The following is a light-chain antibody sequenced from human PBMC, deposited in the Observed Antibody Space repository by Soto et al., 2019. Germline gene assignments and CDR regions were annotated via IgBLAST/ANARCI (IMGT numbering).Light chain of an antibody. J-gene: IGLJ1*01. V-gene: IGLV2-14*01. CDR2: DVS. CDR1: SSDIGDYNY. Sequence: QSALTQPASASGSPGQSITISCVGTSSDIGDYNYVSWYQQHPGKVPKVIIYDVSNRPSGVSYRFSVTKSGNTASLTISGLQAEDEADYYCCSYTRSGTLIFATGTEVTVL. CDR3: CSYTRSGTLI.